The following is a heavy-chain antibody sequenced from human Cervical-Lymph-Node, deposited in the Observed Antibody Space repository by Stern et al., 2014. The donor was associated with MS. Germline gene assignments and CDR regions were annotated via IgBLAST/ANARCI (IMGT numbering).Heavy chain of an antibody. D-gene: IGHD2-2*01. CDR2: ISAYNGNT. V-gene: IGHV1-18*04. Sequence: VQLVESGAEVKKPGASVKVSCKASGYTFTSYGISWVRQAPGQGLEWMGWISAYNGNTNYAQKLQGRVTMTTGTSTSTAYMELRSLRSDDTAVYYCARDLGCSSTSCYGYYYGMDVWGQGTTVTVSS. CDR3: ARDLGCSSTSCYGYYYGMDV. J-gene: IGHJ6*02. CDR1: GYTFTSYG.